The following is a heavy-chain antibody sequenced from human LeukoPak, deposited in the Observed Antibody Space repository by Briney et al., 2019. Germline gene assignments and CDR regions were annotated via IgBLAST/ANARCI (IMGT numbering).Heavy chain of an antibody. D-gene: IGHD3-9*01. CDR3: ARMSNDILTGENWFDP. CDR1: GYTFTSYY. CDR2: INPSGGST. Sequence: ASVKVSCKASGYTFTSYYMHWVRQAPGQGLEWMRIINPSGGSTSYAQKFQGRVTMTRDTSTSTVYMELSSLRSEDTAVYYCARMSNDILTGENWFDPWGQGTLVTVSS. J-gene: IGHJ5*02. V-gene: IGHV1-46*01.